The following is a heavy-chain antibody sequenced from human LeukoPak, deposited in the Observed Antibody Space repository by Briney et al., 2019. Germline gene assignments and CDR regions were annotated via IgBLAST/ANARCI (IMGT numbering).Heavy chain of an antibody. Sequence: GASVKVSCKASGGTFSSYAISWVRQAPGQGLEWMGGIIPIFGTANYAQKFQGRVTITADESTSTAYMELSSLKSEDTAVYYCARDPRPHYYDSSGYGHYYGMDVWGQGTTVTVSS. CDR1: GGTFSSYA. J-gene: IGHJ6*02. CDR2: IIPIFGTA. V-gene: IGHV1-69*13. CDR3: ARDPRPHYYDSSGYGHYYGMDV. D-gene: IGHD3-22*01.